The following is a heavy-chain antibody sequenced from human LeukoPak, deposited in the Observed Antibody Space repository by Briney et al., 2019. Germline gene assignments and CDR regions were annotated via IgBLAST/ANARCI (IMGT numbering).Heavy chain of an antibody. Sequence: KPSETLSLTCTVSGGSISSYYWSWIRQPPWKGLEWIGYIYYSGSTNYNPSLKSRVTLSVDTSKNQFSLKLSSVTAADTAVYYCARFPTFYYDSSGFDAFDIWGQGTMVTVSS. CDR1: GGSISSYY. D-gene: IGHD3-22*01. CDR3: ARFPTFYYDSSGFDAFDI. J-gene: IGHJ3*02. V-gene: IGHV4-59*01. CDR2: IYYSGST.